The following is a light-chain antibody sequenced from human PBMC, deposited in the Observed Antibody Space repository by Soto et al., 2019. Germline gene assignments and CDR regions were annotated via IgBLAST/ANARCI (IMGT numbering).Light chain of an antibody. CDR3: QQYVSSPRT. Sequence: EIVLTQSPGTLSLSPGERATLSCRASQTVESYLAWYQQKPGQAPRLLIYDASSRATGIPDRFSGSGSGTDFTLTISRLEPEDFAVYCCQQYVSSPRTFGGGTKVEIK. J-gene: IGKJ4*01. CDR2: DAS. V-gene: IGKV3-20*01. CDR1: QTVESY.